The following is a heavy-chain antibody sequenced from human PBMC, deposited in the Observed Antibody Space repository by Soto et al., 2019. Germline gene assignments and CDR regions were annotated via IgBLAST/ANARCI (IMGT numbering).Heavy chain of an antibody. D-gene: IGHD3-16*02. J-gene: IGHJ4*02. V-gene: IGHV3-23*01. CDR2: ISGSGGST. CDR1: GFTFSSYA. Sequence: EVQLLESGGGLVQPGGSLRLSCAASGFTFSSYAMSWVRQAPGQGLEWVSAISGSGGSTYYADSVKGRFTISRDNSKNTLYLQMNSLRAEDTAVYYCAKDQYYDYVWGSYPQDYWGQGTLVTVAS. CDR3: AKDQYYDYVWGSYPQDY.